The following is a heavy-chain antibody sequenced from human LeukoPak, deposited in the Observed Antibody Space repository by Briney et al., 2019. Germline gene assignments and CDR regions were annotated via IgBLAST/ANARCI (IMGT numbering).Heavy chain of an antibody. CDR3: AREITMVRGVWFDP. CDR2: IIPIFGTA. J-gene: IGHJ5*02. CDR1: GGTFSSYA. D-gene: IGHD3-10*01. Sequence: SVTVSFTASGGTFSSYAISWVRQAPGQGLEWMGGIIPIFGTANYAQKFQGRVTITADESTSTAYMELSSLRSEDTAVYYCAREITMVRGVWFDPWGQGTLVTVSS. V-gene: IGHV1-69*13.